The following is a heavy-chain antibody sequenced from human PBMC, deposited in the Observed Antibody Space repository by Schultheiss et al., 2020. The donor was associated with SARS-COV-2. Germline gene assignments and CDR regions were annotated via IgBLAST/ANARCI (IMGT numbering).Heavy chain of an antibody. J-gene: IGHJ4*02. CDR1: GFTFSSYA. V-gene: IGHV3-66*01. D-gene: IGHD6-6*01. CDR3: ARDYSSSSKGDY. Sequence: GGSLRLSCAASGFTFSSYAMSWVRQAPGKGLEWVSVIYSGGSTYYADSVKGRFTISRDNSKNTLYLQMNSLRAEDTAVYYCARDYSSSSKGDYWGQGTLVTVSS. CDR2: IYSGGST.